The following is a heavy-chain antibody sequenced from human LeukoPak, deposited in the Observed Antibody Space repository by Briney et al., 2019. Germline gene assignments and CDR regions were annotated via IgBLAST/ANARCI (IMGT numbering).Heavy chain of an antibody. J-gene: IGHJ4*02. CDR2: ISSSSTI. D-gene: IGHD3-10*01. Sequence: GGSLRLSCAASGSTFSSYSMNWVRQAPGKGLEWVSYISSSSTIYYADSVKGRFTISRDNAKNSLYLQMNSLRAEDTAVYYCARGTTSYGLFDYWGQGTLVTVSS. CDR3: ARGTTSYGLFDY. V-gene: IGHV3-48*01. CDR1: GSTFSSYS.